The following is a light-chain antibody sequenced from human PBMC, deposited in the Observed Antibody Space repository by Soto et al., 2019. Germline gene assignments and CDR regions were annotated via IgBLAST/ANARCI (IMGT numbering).Light chain of an antibody. CDR2: LNSDGSH. CDR1: SGHSSYA. Sequence: QLVLTQSPSASASLGASVKLTCTLSSGHSSYAIAWHQQQPEKGPRYLMKLNSDGSHSKGDGIPDRFSGSSSGAERYLTISSLQYEDEADYYCQTWDTGIVVFGGGTKVTVL. V-gene: IGLV4-69*01. CDR3: QTWDTGIVV. J-gene: IGLJ2*01.